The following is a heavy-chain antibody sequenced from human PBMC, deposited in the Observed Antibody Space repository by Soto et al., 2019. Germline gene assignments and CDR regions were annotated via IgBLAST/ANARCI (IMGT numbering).Heavy chain of an antibody. Sequence: QITLKESGPTLVKPTQTLTLTCTFSGISLSTDAVGVAWIRQPPGKALEWLALIYWDDDKRYSPSLKSRLTIIKDTSKNQVVLTMTNMHPVDTATYYCAHRREVATIISDAFDIWGPGTSVTVSS. D-gene: IGHD5-12*01. CDR2: IYWDDDK. J-gene: IGHJ3*02. CDR3: AHRREVATIISDAFDI. CDR1: GISLSTDAVG. V-gene: IGHV2-5*02.